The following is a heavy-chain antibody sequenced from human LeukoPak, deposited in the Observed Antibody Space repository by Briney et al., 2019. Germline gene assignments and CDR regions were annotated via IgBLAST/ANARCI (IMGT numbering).Heavy chain of an antibody. D-gene: IGHD5-12*01. CDR1: GYTFTSYY. Sequence: GASVKVSCKASGYTFTSYYMHWERQAPGQGLEWMGIINPSGASTSYAQKFQGRVTMTRDTSTSTVYMELTSLRSEDTAVYYCAGGYSGYEEFVANFDYWGQGTLVTVSS. J-gene: IGHJ4*02. V-gene: IGHV1-46*01. CDR3: AGGYSGYEEFVANFDY. CDR2: INPSGAST.